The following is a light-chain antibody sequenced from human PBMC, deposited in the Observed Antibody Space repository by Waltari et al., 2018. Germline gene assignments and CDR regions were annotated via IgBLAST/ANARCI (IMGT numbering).Light chain of an antibody. J-gene: IGKJ2*01. V-gene: IGKV1-39*01. CDR1: QSISRH. CDR2: AAS. CDR3: QQSSTNPYT. Sequence: DIQMTQSPSSLSASVGDRVTVTCRASQSISRHVNWYQQKPGKAPNLLISAASRLHSGVPSRFSGSGSGTDFTLTINRLQAEDFATYYCQQSSTNPYTFGRGTRLEIK.